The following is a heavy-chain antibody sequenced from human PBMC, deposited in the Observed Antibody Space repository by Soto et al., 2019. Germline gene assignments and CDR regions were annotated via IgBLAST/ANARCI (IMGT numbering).Heavy chain of an antibody. CDR2: ISAYNGNT. CDR1: GYTFTSYG. Sequence: QVQLVQSGAEVKKPGASVKVSCKASGYTFTSYGISWVRQAPGQGLEWMGWISAYNGNTNYAQKLQGRGTMTTDTTTSTAYMEVRSLRSDYTAVYYCARDQFPYYYDSSGDHFDYWGQGTLVTVSS. D-gene: IGHD3-22*01. V-gene: IGHV1-18*01. J-gene: IGHJ4*02. CDR3: ARDQFPYYYDSSGDHFDY.